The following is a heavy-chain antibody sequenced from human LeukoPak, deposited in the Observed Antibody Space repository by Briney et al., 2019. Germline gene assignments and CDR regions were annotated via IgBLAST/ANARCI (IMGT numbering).Heavy chain of an antibody. CDR3: ARGGTEASSGDY. J-gene: IGHJ4*02. D-gene: IGHD3-10*01. Sequence: GASVKVSCKASVYTFTVYFMHWVRQAPGQGLEWMGRINPNSGGTNYAQKFQGRVTMTRDTSITTAYMDLSRLTYDDTAVYYCARGGTEASSGDYWGQGTLVTVSS. CDR1: VYTFTVYF. CDR2: INPNSGGT. V-gene: IGHV1-2*06.